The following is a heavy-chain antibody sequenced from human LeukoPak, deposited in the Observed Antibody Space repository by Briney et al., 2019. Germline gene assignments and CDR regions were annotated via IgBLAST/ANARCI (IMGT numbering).Heavy chain of an antibody. CDR3: ARLHYYGSSYYFDY. CDR1: GGSISSSSYY. J-gene: IGHJ4*02. V-gene: IGHV4-39*01. Sequence: SETLSLTCTVSGGSISSSSYYWGWIRQPPGKGLEWIGSIYYSGSTYYNPSLKSRVTISVDTSKNQSSLKLSSVAAADTAVYYCARLHYYGSSYYFDYWGQGTLVTVSS. CDR2: IYYSGST. D-gene: IGHD3-10*01.